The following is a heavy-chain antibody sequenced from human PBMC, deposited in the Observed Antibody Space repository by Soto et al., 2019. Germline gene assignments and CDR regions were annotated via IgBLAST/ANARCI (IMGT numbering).Heavy chain of an antibody. D-gene: IGHD4-17*01. CDR3: ARENGGDDYGQYCWYFVL. J-gene: IGHJ2*01. Sequence: QVQLVESGGGVVQPGRSLRLSCAASGFTFSSYGMHWVRQAPGKGLEWVAVIWYDGSNKYYADSVKGRFTISRDNSKTPRYLPVNSLRAEVTVVYDCARENGGDDYGQYCWYFVLWGRGTLVTVSS. CDR1: GFTFSSYG. V-gene: IGHV3-33*01. CDR2: IWYDGSNK.